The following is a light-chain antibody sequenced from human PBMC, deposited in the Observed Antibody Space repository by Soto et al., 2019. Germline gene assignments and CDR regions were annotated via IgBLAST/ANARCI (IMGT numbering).Light chain of an antibody. J-gene: IGKJ4*01. V-gene: IGKV3-11*01. CDR1: QTVSSF. CDR3: QQRSNWPLT. Sequence: VLTQSPATLSLPPGETATISCRASQTVSSFLAWYQQKPGQAPRLLIHDSSDRGTGIPARFSGRGSGTDFTLTISSLEPEDVAVYYCQQRSNWPLTFGGGTKV. CDR2: DSS.